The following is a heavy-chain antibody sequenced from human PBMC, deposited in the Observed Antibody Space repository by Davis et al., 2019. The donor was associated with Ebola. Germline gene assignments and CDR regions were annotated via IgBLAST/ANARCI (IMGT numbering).Heavy chain of an antibody. J-gene: IGHJ4*02. CDR1: GFTFSIYW. CDR2: INQGGSVQ. V-gene: IGHV3-7*01. Sequence: PGGSLRLSCAASGFTFSIYWMAWVRQAPGKGLEWVANINQGGSVQFYADSLRGRFTISRDNAKNSLYLQMNSLRAEDTAVYYCARDRGWLQFDYWGQGTLVTVSS. CDR3: ARDRGWLQFDY. D-gene: IGHD5-24*01.